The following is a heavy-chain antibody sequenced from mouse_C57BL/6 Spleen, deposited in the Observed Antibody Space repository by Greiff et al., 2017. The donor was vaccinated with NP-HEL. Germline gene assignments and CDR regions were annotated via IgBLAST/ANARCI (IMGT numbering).Heavy chain of an antibody. V-gene: IGHV1-81*01. Sequence: QVQLKESGAELARPGASVKLSCKASGYTFTSYGISWVKQRTGQGLEWIGEIYPRSGNTYYNEKFKGKATLTADKSSSTAYMELRSLTSEDSAVYFCAREEVTGNFDYGGQGTTLTVSS. J-gene: IGHJ2*01. CDR2: IYPRSGNT. CDR1: GYTFTSYG. D-gene: IGHD4-1*01. CDR3: AREEVTGNFDY.